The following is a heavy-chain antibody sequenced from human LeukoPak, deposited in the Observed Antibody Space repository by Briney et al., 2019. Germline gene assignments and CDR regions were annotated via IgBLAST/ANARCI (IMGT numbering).Heavy chain of an antibody. D-gene: IGHD3-22*01. CDR1: GFTFSSYA. CDR3: ARDGTYYYDSSGYYYDY. Sequence: GGSLRLSCAASGFTFSSYAMHWVRQAPGKGLEWVAVISYDGSSKYYADSVKGRFTISRDNSKNTLYLQMNSLRAEDTAVYYCARDGTYYYDSSGYYYDYWGQGTLVTVSS. CDR2: ISYDGSSK. J-gene: IGHJ4*02. V-gene: IGHV3-30-3*01.